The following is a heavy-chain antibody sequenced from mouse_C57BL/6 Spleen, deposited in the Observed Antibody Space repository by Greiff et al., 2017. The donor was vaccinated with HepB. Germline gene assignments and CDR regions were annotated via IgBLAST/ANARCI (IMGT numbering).Heavy chain of an antibody. CDR3: ARGNYYGSNFDY. CDR2: INPSSGYT. D-gene: IGHD1-1*01. CDR1: GYTFTSYT. V-gene: IGHV1-4*01. Sequence: VQLQESGAELARPGASVKMSCKASGYTFTSYTMHWVKQRPGQGLEWIGYINPSSGYTKYNQKFKDKATLTADKSSSTAYMQLSSLTSEDSAVYYCARGNYYGSNFDYWGQGTTLTVSS. J-gene: IGHJ2*01.